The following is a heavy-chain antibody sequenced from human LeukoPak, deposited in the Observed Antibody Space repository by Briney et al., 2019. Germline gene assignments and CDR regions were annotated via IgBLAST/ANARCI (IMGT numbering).Heavy chain of an antibody. V-gene: IGHV4-4*07. CDR1: GGSISSYY. CDR3: ARSGGDRGWYYFGY. Sequence: SETLSLTCTVSGGSISSYYWSWIRQPAGKGLEWIGRIYTSGSTDYNPSLKSRVTVSVDTSKNQFSLKLTSMTAADTAVYYCARSGGDRGWYYFGYWGQGTLVTVSS. CDR2: IYTSGST. D-gene: IGHD6-19*01. J-gene: IGHJ4*02.